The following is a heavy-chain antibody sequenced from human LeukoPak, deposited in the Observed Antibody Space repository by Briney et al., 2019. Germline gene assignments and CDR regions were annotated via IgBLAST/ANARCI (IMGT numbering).Heavy chain of an antibody. V-gene: IGHV3-74*03. D-gene: IGHD3-16*01. J-gene: IGHJ4*02. Sequence: SGGSLRLSCVASGFTLSRYWMHWVRQVPGKGLEWVSRINEDASTITYADSVKGRFTISRDNAKNTLYLQMNSLRAEDTAVYFCVRDLILVWTPGDDLDHWGQGTLVTVSS. CDR3: VRDLILVWTPGDDLDH. CDR2: INEDASTI. CDR1: GFTLSRYW.